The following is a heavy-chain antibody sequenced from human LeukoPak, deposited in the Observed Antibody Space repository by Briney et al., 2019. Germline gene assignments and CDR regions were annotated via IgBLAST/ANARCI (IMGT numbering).Heavy chain of an antibody. CDR1: GGSFSSGDFF. CDR3: ASDSSAQAFDWYFDL. J-gene: IGHJ2*01. D-gene: IGHD3-22*01. Sequence: PSETLSLTCTVSGGSFSSGDFFWSWIRQPPGKGLEGIGYIYYSGSIYYNPSLKSRVTISVDTSNNQFSLKLSSVTAADTAVYYCASDSSAQAFDWYFDLWGRGTLVTVSS. CDR2: IYYSGSI. V-gene: IGHV4-30-4*01.